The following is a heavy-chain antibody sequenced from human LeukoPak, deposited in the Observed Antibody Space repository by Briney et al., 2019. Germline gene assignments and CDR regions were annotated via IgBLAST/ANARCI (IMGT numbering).Heavy chain of an antibody. CDR1: GYTFTSYG. D-gene: IGHD4-17*01. Sequence: ASVKVSCKASGYTFTSYGISWVRQAPGQGLEWMGWISAYNGNTNYAQKLQGRVTMTTDTSTSTAYMELRSLRSDDTAVYYCAREDYGDYGSYYGMVVWGQGTTVTVSS. J-gene: IGHJ6*02. CDR3: AREDYGDYGSYYGMVV. CDR2: ISAYNGNT. V-gene: IGHV1-18*01.